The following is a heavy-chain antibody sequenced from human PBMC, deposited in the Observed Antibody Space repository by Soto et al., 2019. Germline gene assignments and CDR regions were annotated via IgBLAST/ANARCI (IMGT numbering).Heavy chain of an antibody. CDR1: GFTFSSYS. J-gene: IGHJ3*02. D-gene: IGHD2-15*01. CDR2: ISSSSSYI. Sequence: GCSLRLSCAASGFTFSSYSMNWFRQAPGKGLEWVSSISSSSSYIYYADSVKGRFTISRDNAKNSRYLQMNSLRAEDTAVYYCARVGGVCSGGSCYSGAFDIWGQGTMVTGSS. CDR3: ARVGGVCSGGSCYSGAFDI. V-gene: IGHV3-21*01.